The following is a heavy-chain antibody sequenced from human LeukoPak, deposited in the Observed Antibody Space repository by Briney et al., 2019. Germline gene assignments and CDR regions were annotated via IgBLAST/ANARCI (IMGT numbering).Heavy chain of an antibody. CDR2: ISWNSGSI. Sequence: GGSLRLSCAASGFTFSSYAMSWVRQAPGKGLEWVSGISWNSGSIGYADSVKGRFTISRDNAKNSLYLQMNSLRAEDTALYYCAKDLVAGTGGAFDIWGQGTMVTVSS. D-gene: IGHD6-19*01. J-gene: IGHJ3*02. CDR1: GFTFSSYA. V-gene: IGHV3-9*01. CDR3: AKDLVAGTGGAFDI.